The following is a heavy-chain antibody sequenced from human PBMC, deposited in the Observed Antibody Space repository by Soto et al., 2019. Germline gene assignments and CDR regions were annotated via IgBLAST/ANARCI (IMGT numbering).Heavy chain of an antibody. CDR1: GGSISSGGYY. Sequence: QVQLQESGPGLVKPSQTLSLTCTVSGGSISSGGYYWSWIRQHPGKGLEWIGYIYYSGSIYYNPYLKSRGTISVDTSKNQLSLKLSSVTAAYTAVYYCARRLRGYYASIGYYDWYFDLWGRGTLVTFYS. J-gene: IGHJ2*01. CDR2: IYYSGSI. D-gene: IGHD3-22*01. V-gene: IGHV4-31*03. CDR3: ARRLRGYYASIGYYDWYFDL.